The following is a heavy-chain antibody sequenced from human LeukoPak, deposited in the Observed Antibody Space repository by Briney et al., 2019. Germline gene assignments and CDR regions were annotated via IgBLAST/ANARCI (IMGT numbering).Heavy chain of an antibody. CDR2: TNHSGST. V-gene: IGHV4-34*01. J-gene: IGHJ4*02. Sequence: KPSETLSLTCAVYGGSFSGYYWSWIRQPPGKGLEWIGETNHSGSTNYNPSLKSRVTISVDTSKNQFSLKLSSVTAADTAVYYCARGTVWHIVVGGAPHYYFDYWGQGTLVTVSS. CDR3: ARGTVWHIVVGGAPHYYFDY. CDR1: GGSFSGYY. D-gene: IGHD2-21*01.